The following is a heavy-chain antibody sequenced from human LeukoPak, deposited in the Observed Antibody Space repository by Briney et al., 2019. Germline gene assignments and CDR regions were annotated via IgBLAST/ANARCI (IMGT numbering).Heavy chain of an antibody. CDR1: GFPFSRYW. J-gene: IGHJ4*02. CDR2: ISNDGSNK. Sequence: PGGSLRLSCAASGFPFSRYWMTWVRQAPGKGLEWVAVISNDGSNKYYADSVKGRFTISRDNSKKTLYLHMNSLRAEDTAVYFCARGHRAYFYGPGSYLGYWGQGTLVTVSS. V-gene: IGHV3-30*03. D-gene: IGHD3-10*01. CDR3: ARGHRAYFYGPGSYLGY.